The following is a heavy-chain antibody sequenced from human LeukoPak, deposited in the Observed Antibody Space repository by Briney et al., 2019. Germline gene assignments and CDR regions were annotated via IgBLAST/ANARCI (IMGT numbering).Heavy chain of an antibody. CDR1: GFMFHDYA. J-gene: IGHJ4*02. Sequence: SGGSLRLSCAAPGFMFHDYAIHWVRQAPGKGLEWVSLISGDGGSTFYADSVKGRFTISRDNSKNSLHLQMNSLRSDDTALYYCARESESSGWYDYWGQGTLVTVSS. D-gene: IGHD6-19*01. CDR2: ISGDGGST. CDR3: ARESESSGWYDY. V-gene: IGHV3-43*02.